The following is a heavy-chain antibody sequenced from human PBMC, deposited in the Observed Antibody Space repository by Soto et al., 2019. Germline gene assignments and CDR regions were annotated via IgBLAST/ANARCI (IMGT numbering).Heavy chain of an antibody. D-gene: IGHD1-26*01. CDR2: IWYHGRDI. Sequence: GWSLRLSCAASVFVFSDYVIHWVRQAPGRGLDWVAGIWYHGRDIFYTDSVKGRFTISRDNSKNMLYLQMNSLRAEDTAVYYCARDQGGQSGNFIFDNWGQGTLVTASS. J-gene: IGHJ4*02. CDR3: ARDQGGQSGNFIFDN. V-gene: IGHV3-33*01. CDR1: VFVFSDYV.